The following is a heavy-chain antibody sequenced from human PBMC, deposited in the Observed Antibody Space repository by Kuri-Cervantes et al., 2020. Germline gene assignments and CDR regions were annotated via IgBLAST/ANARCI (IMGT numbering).Heavy chain of an antibody. Sequence: SLKISCAASGCPFSSYAIHWVRQAPGKGLEWVAVISYDGSNKYYADAVKGRFTISRDNSKNTLDLQMNSLRAEDTAVYYCAKEDSSSWYSRNWFDPWGQGTLVTVSS. CDR1: GCPFSSYA. V-gene: IGHV3-30-3*02. D-gene: IGHD6-13*01. CDR2: ISYDGSNK. J-gene: IGHJ5*02. CDR3: AKEDSSSWYSRNWFDP.